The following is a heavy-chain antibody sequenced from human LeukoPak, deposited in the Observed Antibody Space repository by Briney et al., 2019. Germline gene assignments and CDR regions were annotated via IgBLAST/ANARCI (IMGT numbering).Heavy chain of an antibody. CDR1: GYTFTSYG. Sequence: AAVTVSRKSSGYTFTSYGISWVRQAPGQGLEWMGWISAYNGNTNYAQRLQGRVTMTTDTSTSTAYMELRSLRSDDTAVYYCARDSSGYSPDYWGQGTLVTVSS. D-gene: IGHD3-22*01. CDR2: ISAYNGNT. V-gene: IGHV1-18*01. J-gene: IGHJ4*02. CDR3: ARDSSGYSPDY.